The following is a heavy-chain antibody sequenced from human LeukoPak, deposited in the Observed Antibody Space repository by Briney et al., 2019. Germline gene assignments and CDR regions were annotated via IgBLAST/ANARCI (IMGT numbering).Heavy chain of an antibody. V-gene: IGHV3-64D*09. CDR1: GFTFSSYA. Sequence: GGSLRLSCSASGFTFSSYAMHWVRQAPGKGLEYVSAISSNGGSTYYADSVKGRFTISRDNSKHTLYLQMSSLRAEDTAVYYCARGGSPPEALGDVFDIWGQGTMLTVSS. CDR2: ISSNGGST. CDR3: ARGGSPPEALGDVFDI. D-gene: IGHD2-15*01. J-gene: IGHJ3*02.